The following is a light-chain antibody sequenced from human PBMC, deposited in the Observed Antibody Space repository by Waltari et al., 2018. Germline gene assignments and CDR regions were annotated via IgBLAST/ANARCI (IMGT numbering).Light chain of an antibody. J-gene: IGLJ1*01. V-gene: IGLV2-23*01. CDR3: CSYAGSIFV. CDR1: SNDVGSYNL. Sequence: QSALTQPASVSGSPGQSLTISCTGTSNDVGSYNLLSWYQQHPGKAPKLIIYEANKRPSGISNRLSGSKSGNTASLTISGLEAEDEAEYYCCSYAGSIFVFGTGTKVTVL. CDR2: EAN.